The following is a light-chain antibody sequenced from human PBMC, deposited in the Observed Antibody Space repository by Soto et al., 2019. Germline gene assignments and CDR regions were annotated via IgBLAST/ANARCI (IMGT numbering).Light chain of an antibody. J-gene: IGKJ1*01. V-gene: IGKV1-5*01. Sequence: GDRVTITCRASQSLDSWVAWYQQKPGKAPKLLIFDAYKLESGVPSRFSGSGSGTEFTLTISSLQPDDFATYYCQHYNSYSEAFGQGTKVELK. CDR1: QSLDSW. CDR3: QHYNSYSEA. CDR2: DAY.